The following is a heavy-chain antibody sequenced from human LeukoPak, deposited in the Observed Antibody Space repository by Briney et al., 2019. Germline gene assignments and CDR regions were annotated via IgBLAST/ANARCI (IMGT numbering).Heavy chain of an antibody. V-gene: IGHV4-34*01. J-gene: IGHJ5*02. CDR3: ARDRVSYYGSGDWFDP. CDR1: GGSFSGYY. D-gene: IGHD3-10*01. Sequence: PSETLSLTCAVYGGSFSGYYWSWIRQPPGKGLEWIGEINHSGSTNYNPSLKSRVTISVDTSKNQFSLKLSSVTAADTAVYYCARDRVSYYGSGDWFDPWGQGTLVTVSS. CDR2: INHSGST.